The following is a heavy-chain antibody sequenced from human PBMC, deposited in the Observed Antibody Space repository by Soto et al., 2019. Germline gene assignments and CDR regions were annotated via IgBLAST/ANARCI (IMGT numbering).Heavy chain of an antibody. D-gene: IGHD3-22*01. Sequence: LSLTCTVSGGSISSGGYYWSWIRQHPGKGLEWIGYIYYSGSTYYNPSLKSRVTISVDTSKNQFSLKLSSVTAADTAVYYCARETFDSSGFFDYWGQGTLVTVSS. V-gene: IGHV4-31*03. CDR2: IYYSGST. J-gene: IGHJ4*02. CDR1: GGSISSGGYY. CDR3: ARETFDSSGFFDY.